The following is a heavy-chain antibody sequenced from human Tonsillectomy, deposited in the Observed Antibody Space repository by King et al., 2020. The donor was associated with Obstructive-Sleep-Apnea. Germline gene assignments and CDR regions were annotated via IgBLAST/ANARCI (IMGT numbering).Heavy chain of an antibody. D-gene: IGHD4-23*01. CDR2: IYYSGST. Sequence: VQLQESGPGLVKPSQTLSLTCTVSGGSISSGDYYWSWIRQPPGKGLEWIGYIYYSGSTYYNPSLKSRVTISVDTSKNQFSLKLSSVTAADTAVYYCASSDYGGNSAVLFLDYWGQGTLVTVSS. V-gene: IGHV4-30-4*01. J-gene: IGHJ4*02. CDR3: ASSDYGGNSAVLFLDY. CDR1: GGSISSGDYY.